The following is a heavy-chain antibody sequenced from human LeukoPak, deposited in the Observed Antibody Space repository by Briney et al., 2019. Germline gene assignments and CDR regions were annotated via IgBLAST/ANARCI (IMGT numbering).Heavy chain of an antibody. CDR2: IKSKTDGGTT. CDR3: TTDRGSSGPYSYYLVY. Sequence: GGSLRLSCAASGFTFSNAWMSWVRQAPGTGLEWVGRIKSKTDGGTTDYAAPVKGRFTISRDDSKNTLYLQMNSLKTEDTAVYYCTTDRGSSGPYSYYLVYWGEGSMLTDSS. J-gene: IGHJ4*02. D-gene: IGHD3-22*01. V-gene: IGHV3-15*01. CDR1: GFTFSNAW.